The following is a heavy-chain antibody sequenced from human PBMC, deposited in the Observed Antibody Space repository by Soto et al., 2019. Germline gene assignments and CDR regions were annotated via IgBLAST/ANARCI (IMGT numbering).Heavy chain of an antibody. Sequence: QVQLVQSGAEVKKPGASVKVSCKASGYTFTSDGISWVRQAPGQGLEWMGWISAYNGNTNYAQKLQGRVTMTTDTSTSTAYMELRSLRSDDTAVYYCARVPYDFWSGYQYGMDVWGQGTTVTVSS. CDR1: GYTFTSDG. D-gene: IGHD3-3*01. CDR3: ARVPYDFWSGYQYGMDV. J-gene: IGHJ6*02. CDR2: ISAYNGNT. V-gene: IGHV1-18*01.